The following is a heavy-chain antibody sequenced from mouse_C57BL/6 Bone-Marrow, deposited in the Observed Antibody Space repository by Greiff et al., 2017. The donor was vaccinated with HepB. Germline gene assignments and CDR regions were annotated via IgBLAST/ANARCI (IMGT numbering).Heavy chain of an antibody. Sequence: VQLQESGAELARPGASVKLSCKASGYTFTSYGISWVKQRTGQGLEWIGEIYPRSGNTYYNEKFKGKATLTADKSSSTAYMELRSLTSEDSAVYFCARRGAYYYGSRLFYAMDYWGQGTSVTVSS. CDR2: IYPRSGNT. CDR3: ARRGAYYYGSRLFYAMDY. CDR1: GYTFTSYG. D-gene: IGHD1-1*01. J-gene: IGHJ4*01. V-gene: IGHV1-81*01.